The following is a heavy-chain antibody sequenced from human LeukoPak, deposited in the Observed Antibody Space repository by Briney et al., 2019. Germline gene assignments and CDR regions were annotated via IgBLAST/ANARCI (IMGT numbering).Heavy chain of an antibody. D-gene: IGHD3-10*01. CDR3: ARCPYGSGSYYRY. CDR2: IYSGGST. Sequence: GGSLRLSCAASGFTVSSNYMSWVRQAPGKGLEWVSVIYSGGSTYYADSEKGRFTISRDNSKNTLYLQMNSLRAEDTAVYYCARCPYGSGSYYRYWGQGTLVTVSS. V-gene: IGHV3-66*01. CDR1: GFTVSSNY. J-gene: IGHJ4*02.